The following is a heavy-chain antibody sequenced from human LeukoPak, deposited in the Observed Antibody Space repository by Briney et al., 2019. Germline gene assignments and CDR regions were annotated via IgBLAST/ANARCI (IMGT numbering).Heavy chain of an antibody. J-gene: IGHJ4*02. D-gene: IGHD6-19*01. CDR3: AGIAVARFDY. CDR2: IYYSGST. CDR1: GGSISSYY. V-gene: IGHV4-59*01. Sequence: SETLSLTCTVSGGSISSYYWSWIRQPPGKGLEWIGYIYYSGSTNYNPSLKSRVTISVDTSKNQFSLKVSSVTAADTAVYYCAGIAVARFDYWGQGTLVTVSS.